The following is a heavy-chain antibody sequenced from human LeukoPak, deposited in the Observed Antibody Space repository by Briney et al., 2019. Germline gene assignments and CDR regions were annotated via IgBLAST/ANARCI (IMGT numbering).Heavy chain of an antibody. J-gene: IGHJ3*02. D-gene: IGHD1-26*01. CDR3: ARDKAGATERAAFDI. CDR1: GGSISSYY. V-gene: IGHV4-59*12. Sequence: NSSETLSLTCTVSGGSISSYYWSWIRQPPGKGLEWIGYIYYSGSTNYNPSLKSRVTISVDTSKNQFSLKLSSVTAADTAVYYCARDKAGATERAAFDIWGQGTMVTVS. CDR2: IYYSGST.